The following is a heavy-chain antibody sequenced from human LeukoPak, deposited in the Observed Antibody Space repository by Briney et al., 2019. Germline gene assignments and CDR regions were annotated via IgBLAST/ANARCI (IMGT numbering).Heavy chain of an antibody. V-gene: IGHV3-23*01. J-gene: IGHJ4*02. CDR2: ISRSGDST. Sequence: PGGSLRLSCAASGFTFSSYAMSWVRQAPGKGLEWVSHISRSGDSTYYADSVKGRFTISRDNSKDTLYLQTNSLRAEDTALYYCAKEEFKITYYYGSGSYYDSWGQGTLVTVPS. CDR1: GFTFSSYA. CDR3: AKEEFKITYYYGSGSYYDS. D-gene: IGHD3-10*01.